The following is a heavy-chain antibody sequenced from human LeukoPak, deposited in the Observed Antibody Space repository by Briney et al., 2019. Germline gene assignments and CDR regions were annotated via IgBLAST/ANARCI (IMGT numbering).Heavy chain of an antibody. CDR2: ISGSGGST. Sequence: PGGSLRLSCAASGFTFDDYAMHWVRQAPGKGLEWVSVISGSGGSTYYADSVKGRFTLSRDNSKNTLYLQMNSLRAEDTAIYYCAKDGGGGWYAVGEYYFDYWGQGTLVTVSS. V-gene: IGHV3-23*01. CDR1: GFTFDDYA. CDR3: AKDGGGGWYAVGEYYFDY. D-gene: IGHD6-19*01. J-gene: IGHJ4*02.